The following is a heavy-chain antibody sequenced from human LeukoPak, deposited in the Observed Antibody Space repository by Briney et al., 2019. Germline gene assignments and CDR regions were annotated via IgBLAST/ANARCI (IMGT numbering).Heavy chain of an antibody. D-gene: IGHD4-17*01. CDR2: IRSGVHTT. J-gene: IGHJ4*02. V-gene: IGHV3-48*04. CDR3: ARDRYGDYSSDY. CDR1: GFTFDSYG. Sequence: GGSLRLSCAASGFTFDSYGVSWVRQAPGKGLEWVSGIRSGVHTTHYADSVQGRFTISRDNAKNSLYLQMNSLRAEDTALYYCARDRYGDYSSDYWGQGTLVTVSS.